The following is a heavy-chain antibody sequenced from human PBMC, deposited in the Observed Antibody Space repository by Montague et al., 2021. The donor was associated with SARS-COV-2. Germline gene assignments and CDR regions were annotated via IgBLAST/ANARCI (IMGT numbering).Heavy chain of an antibody. Sequence: TLSLTCTVSGGPISSGSYYWSWIRQPAGKGLEWIGRIYTSGSTNYNPSLKSRVTISVDTSKNQFSLKLSSVTAADTAVYYCARILGTYYDFWSGERAIDAFDIWGQGTMVTVSS. V-gene: IGHV4-61*02. D-gene: IGHD3-3*01. CDR2: IYTSGST. CDR1: GGPISSGSYY. CDR3: ARILGTYYDFWSGERAIDAFDI. J-gene: IGHJ3*02.